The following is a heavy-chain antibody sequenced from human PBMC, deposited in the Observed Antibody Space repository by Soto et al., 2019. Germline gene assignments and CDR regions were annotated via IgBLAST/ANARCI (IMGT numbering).Heavy chain of an antibody. J-gene: IGHJ4*02. Sequence: EVQLLEAGGGLVQPGGSLRLSCAASGFTFSSYAMSWVRQAPGKGLEWVSAISGSGGSTYYADSVKGRFTISRDNSKNTLYLQMNHLRAEDTAVYDCAKDGEWRPPFGVVIRGTFDYWGQGTLVTVSS. CDR3: AKDGEWRPPFGVVIRGTFDY. V-gene: IGHV3-23*01. CDR2: ISGSGGST. D-gene: IGHD3-3*01. CDR1: GFTFSSYA.